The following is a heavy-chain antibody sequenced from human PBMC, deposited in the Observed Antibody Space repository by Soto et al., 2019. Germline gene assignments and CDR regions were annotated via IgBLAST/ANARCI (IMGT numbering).Heavy chain of an antibody. CDR1: GASLNSSSYF. Sequence: QLQLQESGPGLVKPSETLTLTCSVSGASLNSSSYFWGWIRQPPGKALEFIGSMYYTGTTHYNPSLKSRVTISADRSKNQFSLRVNSVTAADTAVYHCGRVLEGDTRDLGFDSWGQGILVTVSS. V-gene: IGHV4-39*01. D-gene: IGHD2-21*02. J-gene: IGHJ4*02. CDR3: GRVLEGDTRDLGFDS. CDR2: MYYTGTT.